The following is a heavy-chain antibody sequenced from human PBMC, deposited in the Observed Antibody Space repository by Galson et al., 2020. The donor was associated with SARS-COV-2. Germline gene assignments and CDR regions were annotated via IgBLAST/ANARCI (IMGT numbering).Heavy chain of an antibody. CDR2: ISYDGSNK. V-gene: IGHV3-30*18. CDR3: AKESSSWSSFYYYYYGMDV. Sequence: GGSLRLSCAASGFTFSSYGMHWVRQAPGKGLEWVAVISYDGSNKYYADSVKGRFTISRDNSKNTLYLQMNSLRAEDTAVYYCAKESSSWSSFYYYYYGMDVWGQGTTVTVSS. J-gene: IGHJ6*02. CDR1: GFTFSSYG. D-gene: IGHD6-6*01.